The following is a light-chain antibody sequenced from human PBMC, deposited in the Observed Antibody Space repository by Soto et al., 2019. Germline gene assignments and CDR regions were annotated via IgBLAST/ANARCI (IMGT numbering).Light chain of an antibody. Sequence: DLVMTQSPLSLPVTPGESASISCRSSQSLLHSNGYNYFDWYLQKPGQSPQLLIYLGSNRASGVPDRFRGRGSGTDFTLKISSVEAEDVGVYYCMQALQTPLTFGQGTRLEIK. J-gene: IGKJ5*01. CDR1: QSLLHSNGYNY. CDR3: MQALQTPLT. V-gene: IGKV2-28*01. CDR2: LGS.